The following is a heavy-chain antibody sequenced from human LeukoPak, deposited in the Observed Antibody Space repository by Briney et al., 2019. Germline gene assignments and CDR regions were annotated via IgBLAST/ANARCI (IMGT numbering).Heavy chain of an antibody. J-gene: IGHJ4*02. CDR1: GFTLSSYE. CDR3: AKSGYNRFDY. D-gene: IGHD5-24*01. V-gene: IGHV3-23*01. Sequence: PGGSLRLSCTVSGFTLSSYEMSWIRQAPGKGLEWVSSIDYDGGSGHYADSVKGRFTISRDNSKNTLYLQMNSLRAEDTAVYYCAKSGYNRFDYWGQGTLVTVSS. CDR2: IDYDGGSG.